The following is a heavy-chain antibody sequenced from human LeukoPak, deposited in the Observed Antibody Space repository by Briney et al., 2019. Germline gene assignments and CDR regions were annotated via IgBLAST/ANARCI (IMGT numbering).Heavy chain of an antibody. J-gene: IGHJ4*02. Sequence: PGGSLRLSCAASEFTFRSYAMSWVRQAPGKGLEWVAVISYDGSNKYYADSVKGRFTISRDNSKNTLYLQMNSLRAEDTAVYYCSGLAVAGYWGQGTLVTVSS. V-gene: IGHV3-30*04. CDR2: ISYDGSNK. CDR1: EFTFRSYA. D-gene: IGHD6-19*01. CDR3: SGLAVAGY.